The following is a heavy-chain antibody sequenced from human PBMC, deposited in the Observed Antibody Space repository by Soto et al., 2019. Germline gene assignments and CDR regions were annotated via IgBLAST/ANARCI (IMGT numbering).Heavy chain of an antibody. CDR2: ISYDGSTK. Sequence: VPLVESGGGVVQPGRSLTIFCTASGFTFKHNAMHWIRQAPAKGLEWVADISYDGSTKNYADSVKGRFTISRDNSKNTLSLQMSALKGEDTATYYCAREGIAESGPNYYDFWGQGTLVAVSS. V-gene: IGHV3-30-3*01. D-gene: IGHD6-13*01. J-gene: IGHJ4*02. CDR3: AREGIAESGPNYYDF. CDR1: GFTFKHNA.